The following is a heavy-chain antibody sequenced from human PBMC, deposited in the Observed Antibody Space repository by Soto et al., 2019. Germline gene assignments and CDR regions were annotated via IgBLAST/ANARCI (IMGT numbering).Heavy chain of an antibody. V-gene: IGHV2-5*02. Sequence: QITLKESGPTLVKPTQTLTLTCTFSGFSLSTSGVGVGWIRQPPGKSLEWLALIYLDDDKRDSPSLKSRLATPTDPSKKQVVLTMNNMDPVDTAAYYCAHRHPGAYYGMDVWGQGPTVPVSS. J-gene: IGHJ6*02. CDR3: AHRHPGAYYGMDV. CDR1: GFSLSTSGVG. CDR2: IYLDDDK.